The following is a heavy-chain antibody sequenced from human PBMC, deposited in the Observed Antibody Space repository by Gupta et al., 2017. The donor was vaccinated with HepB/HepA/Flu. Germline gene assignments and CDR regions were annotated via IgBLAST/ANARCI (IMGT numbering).Heavy chain of an antibody. J-gene: IGHJ4*02. CDR2: IKQDGSEK. D-gene: IGHD3-3*01. Sequence: EVQLVESGGGLVQPGGSLRPSCVASGFTCSTLWKSWVRQAPGKGLECVAKIKQDGSEKYVGASVKGRFNISRDTGQSPLHLQMNRVRVEDTAVYDWARDDGSGTKYLWGQGTLVTVSS. CDR1: GFTCSTLW. V-gene: IGHV3-7*01. CDR3: ARDDGSGTKYL.